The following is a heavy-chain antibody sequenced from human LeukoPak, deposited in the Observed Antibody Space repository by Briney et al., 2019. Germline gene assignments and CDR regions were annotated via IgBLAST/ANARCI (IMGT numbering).Heavy chain of an antibody. Sequence: GGSLRLSCAASGFTFSSYGMHWVRQAPGKGLEWVAVIWYDGSNKYYADSVKGRFTISRDNSKNTLYLQMNSLRAEDTAVYYRARELGEAYFDYWGQGTLVTVSS. D-gene: IGHD3-16*01. CDR1: GFTFSSYG. CDR3: ARELGEAYFDY. CDR2: IWYDGSNK. J-gene: IGHJ4*02. V-gene: IGHV3-33*01.